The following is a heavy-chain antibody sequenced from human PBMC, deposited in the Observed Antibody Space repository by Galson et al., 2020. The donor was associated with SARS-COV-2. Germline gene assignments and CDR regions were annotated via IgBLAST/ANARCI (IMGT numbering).Heavy chain of an antibody. CDR3: ARAQGGGIVATSRSYYYYYGMDV. CDR2: ISSSSSYI. J-gene: IGHJ6*02. D-gene: IGHD5-12*01. CDR1: GFTFSSYS. V-gene: IGHV3-21*01. Sequence: GESLKISCAASGFTFSSYSMNWVRQAPGKGLEWVSSISSSSSYIYYADSVKGRFTISRDNAKNSLYLQMNSLSAEDTAVYYCARAQGGGIVATSRSYYYYYGMDVWGQGTTVTVSS.